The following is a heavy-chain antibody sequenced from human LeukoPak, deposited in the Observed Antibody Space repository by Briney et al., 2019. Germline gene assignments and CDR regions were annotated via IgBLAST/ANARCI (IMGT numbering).Heavy chain of an antibody. CDR3: AREPSGYYYDALDI. CDR2: INHSGST. J-gene: IGHJ3*02. D-gene: IGHD3-22*01. Sequence: SETLSLTCAVYGGSFSGYYWSWIRQPPGKGLEWIGEINHSGSTNYNPSLKSRVTISVDTSKNQFSLKLSSVTAADTAVYYCAREPSGYYYDALDIWGQGTMVTVSS. CDR1: GGSFSGYY. V-gene: IGHV4-34*01.